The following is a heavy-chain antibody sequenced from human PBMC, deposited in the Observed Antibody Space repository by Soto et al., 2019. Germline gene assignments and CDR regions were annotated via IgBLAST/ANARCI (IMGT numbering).Heavy chain of an antibody. D-gene: IGHD3-10*01. V-gene: IGHV3-33*01. Sequence: GGSLRLSCAASGFTFSSYGMHWVRQAPGKGLEWVAVIWYDGSNKYYADSVKGRFTISRDNSKNTLYLQMNSLRAEDTAVYYCARGPYYYGSGSSPFDYWGQGTLVTVSS. CDR1: GFTFSSYG. CDR2: IWYDGSNK. CDR3: ARGPYYYGSGSSPFDY. J-gene: IGHJ4*02.